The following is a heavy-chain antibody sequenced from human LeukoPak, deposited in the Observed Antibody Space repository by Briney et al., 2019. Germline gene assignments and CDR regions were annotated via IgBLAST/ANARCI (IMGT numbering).Heavy chain of an antibody. D-gene: IGHD6-13*01. J-gene: IGHJ3*02. CDR1: GFTFDDYG. V-gene: IGHV3-20*04. Sequence: PGGSLRLSCAASGFTFDDYGMNWVCQGPGKGLEWVSGINWNGASTGYADSVRGRFTVPRDNAKNSLYLQMNSLRAEDTAVYYCARGLVYSSSWDDAFDIWGQGTMVTVSS. CDR2: INWNGAST. CDR3: ARGLVYSSSWDDAFDI.